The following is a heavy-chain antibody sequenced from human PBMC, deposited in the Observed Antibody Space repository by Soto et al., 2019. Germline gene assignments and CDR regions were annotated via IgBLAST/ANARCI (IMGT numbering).Heavy chain of an antibody. J-gene: IGHJ5*02. Sequence: EVQLLESGGSLVQPGGSLRLSCAASGFTFSSYAMSWVRQAPGKGLEWVSAISGSGGSTYYADSVKGRFTISRDNSKNTLYLQMNSLRAEATALYYCAKDRGEGGSISPFDPWGQGTLVTVSS. CDR3: AKDRGEGGSISPFDP. V-gene: IGHV3-23*01. D-gene: IGHD6-13*01. CDR2: ISGSGGST. CDR1: GFTFSSYA.